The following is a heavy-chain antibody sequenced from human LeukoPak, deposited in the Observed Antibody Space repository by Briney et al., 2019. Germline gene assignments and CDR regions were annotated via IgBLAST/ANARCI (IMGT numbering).Heavy chain of an antibody. Sequence: GGSLRLSCAASGFTVSSNYMSWVRQAPGKGLEWVSVIYTGGSTYYADSVKGRFTISRDNSKNTLFLQVNSLRAEDTAVYYCAKVRTYFYHGLDVWGQGTTVTVSS. CDR3: AKVRTYFYHGLDV. CDR1: GFTVSSNY. D-gene: IGHD1-14*01. V-gene: IGHV3-53*01. J-gene: IGHJ6*02. CDR2: IYTGGST.